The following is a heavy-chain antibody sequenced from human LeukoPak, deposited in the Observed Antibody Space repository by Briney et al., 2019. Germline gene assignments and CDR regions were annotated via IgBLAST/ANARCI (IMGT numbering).Heavy chain of an antibody. V-gene: IGHV4-34*01. J-gene: IGHJ5*02. Sequence: SETLSLTCADYGGSFSGYYWSWIRQPPGKGLEWIGEINHSGSTNYNPSLKSRVIISVDTSKNQFSLKLSSVTAADTAVYYCARGVFTYYDFWSGYQNWFDPWGQGTLVTVSS. CDR2: INHSGST. CDR1: GGSFSGYY. CDR3: ARGVFTYYDFWSGYQNWFDP. D-gene: IGHD3-3*01.